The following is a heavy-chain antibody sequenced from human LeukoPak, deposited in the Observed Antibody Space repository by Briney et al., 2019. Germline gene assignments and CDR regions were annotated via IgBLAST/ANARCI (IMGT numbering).Heavy chain of an antibody. CDR1: GGSISSYY. D-gene: IGHD3-10*01. V-gene: IGHV4-59*08. J-gene: IGHJ3*02. CDR2: IYYSGST. Sequence: PSETLSLTCTVSGGSISSYYWSWIRQPPGKGLEWIGYIYYSGSTNYNPSLKSRVTISVDTSKNQFSLKLSSVTAADTAVYYCARSTSDYYGSGSPPRNAFDIWGQGTMVTVSS. CDR3: ARSTSDYYGSGSPPRNAFDI.